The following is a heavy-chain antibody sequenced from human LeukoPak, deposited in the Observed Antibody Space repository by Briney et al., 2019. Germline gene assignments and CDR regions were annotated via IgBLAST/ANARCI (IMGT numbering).Heavy chain of an antibody. CDR2: MNPNSGNT. D-gene: IGHD1-14*01. J-gene: IGHJ6*02. CDR3: ARGRWGTSYYGMDV. V-gene: IGHV1-8*01. CDR1: AYTVTNYN. Sequence: ASVKVSCKASAYTVTNYNINWVRQATGQGLEWMGWMNPNSGNTGYAQKFLGRVTMTRNTSISTAYMELSSLRSEDTAVYYCARGRWGTSYYGMDVWGQGTTVSVSS.